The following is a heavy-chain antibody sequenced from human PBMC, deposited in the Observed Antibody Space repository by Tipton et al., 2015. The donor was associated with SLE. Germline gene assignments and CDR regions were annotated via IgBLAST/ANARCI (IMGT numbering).Heavy chain of an antibody. CDR1: GFPFSRYA. Sequence: SLRLSCAASGFPFSRYAMNWVRQAPGKGLEWVASISGSGSSTYHAASVKGRFTISRDNSNNTLFLLMNSLAAADTAVYFCATGSAPTYWGQGSLVTVSS. V-gene: IGHV3-23*01. CDR2: ISGSGSST. CDR3: ATGSAPTY. J-gene: IGHJ4*02. D-gene: IGHD3-10*01.